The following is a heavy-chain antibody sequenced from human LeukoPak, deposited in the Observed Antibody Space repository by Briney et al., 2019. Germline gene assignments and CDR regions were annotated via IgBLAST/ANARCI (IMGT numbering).Heavy chain of an antibody. CDR1: GFTFSSYA. J-gene: IGHJ4*02. CDR2: ISGSGGST. CDR3: AKAPGLRYFDF. D-gene: IGHD3-9*01. Sequence: GGSLRLSCAASGFTFSSYAMSWVRPPPGKGLEWVSAISGSGGSTYYADSVKGRFTISRDNSKNTLYLQMNSLRAEDTAVYYCAKAPGLRYFDFWGQGTLVTVSS. V-gene: IGHV3-23*01.